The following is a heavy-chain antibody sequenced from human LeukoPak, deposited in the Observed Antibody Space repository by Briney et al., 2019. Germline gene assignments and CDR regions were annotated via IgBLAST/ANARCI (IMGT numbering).Heavy chain of an antibody. CDR3: ARVKGRNPFPDY. CDR2: IYYSGST. D-gene: IGHD2/OR15-2a*01. Sequence: PSETLSLTCTVSGGSISSDYWSWIRQPPGKGLEWIGYIYYSGSTNYNPSLKSRVTISVDTSKNQFSLKLSSVTAADTAAYFCARVKGRNPFPDYWGQGTLVTVSS. J-gene: IGHJ4*02. V-gene: IGHV4-59*01. CDR1: GGSISSDY.